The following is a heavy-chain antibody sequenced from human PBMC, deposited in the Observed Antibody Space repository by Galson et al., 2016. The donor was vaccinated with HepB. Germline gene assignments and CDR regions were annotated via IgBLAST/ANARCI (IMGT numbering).Heavy chain of an antibody. Sequence: SLRLSCAASGFSLGNYWMNWARQAPGKGLEWVSGISGSGGSTYYADSVKGRFTISRDNSKNTLYLQMNSLRAEDTAVYYCAKGGVPAVYYYYYGMDVWGQGTTVTVSS. V-gene: IGHV3-23*01. CDR1: GFSLGNYW. J-gene: IGHJ6*02. CDR2: ISGSGGST. D-gene: IGHD2-2*01. CDR3: AKGGVPAVYYYYYGMDV.